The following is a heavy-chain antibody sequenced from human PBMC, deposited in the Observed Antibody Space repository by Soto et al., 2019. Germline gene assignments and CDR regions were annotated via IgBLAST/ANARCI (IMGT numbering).Heavy chain of an antibody. V-gene: IGHV5-10-1*01. CDR1: GYSFTSYW. J-gene: IGHJ6*02. CDR2: IDPSDSYT. Sequence: GESLKISCKGSGYSFTSYWISWVRQMPGEGLGWMGRIDPSDSYTNYSPSFQGHVTISADKSISTAYLQWSSLKASDTAMYYCARSLTVYASQDYYYYGMDVWGQGTTVTVSS. D-gene: IGHD2-8*01. CDR3: ARSLTVYASQDYYYYGMDV.